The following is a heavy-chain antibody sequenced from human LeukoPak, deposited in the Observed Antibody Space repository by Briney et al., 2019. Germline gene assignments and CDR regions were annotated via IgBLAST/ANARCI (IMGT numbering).Heavy chain of an antibody. CDR3: ARDVGSGSYSPNYYFDY. J-gene: IGHJ4*02. CDR1: GYTFTSYG. Sequence: ASAKVSCKASGYTFTSYGISWVRQAPGQGLEWMGWISAYNGNTNYAQKLQGRVTMTTDTSTSTAYMELRSLRSDGTAVYYCARDVGSGSYSPNYYFDYWGQGTLVTVSS. CDR2: ISAYNGNT. V-gene: IGHV1-18*01. D-gene: IGHD1-26*01.